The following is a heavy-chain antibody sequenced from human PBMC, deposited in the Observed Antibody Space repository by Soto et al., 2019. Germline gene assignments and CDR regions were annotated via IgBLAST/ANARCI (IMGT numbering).Heavy chain of an antibody. Sequence: ASVKVSCKVSGYTLTELSMHWVRQAPGKGLEWMGGFDPEDGETIYAQKFQGRVTMTEDTSTDTAYMELSSLRSEDTAVYYCATGPSYYDFWSGSRRLRYYYYGMDVWGQGTTVTVSS. D-gene: IGHD3-3*01. CDR1: GYTLTELS. V-gene: IGHV1-24*01. J-gene: IGHJ6*02. CDR2: FDPEDGET. CDR3: ATGPSYYDFWSGSRRLRYYYYGMDV.